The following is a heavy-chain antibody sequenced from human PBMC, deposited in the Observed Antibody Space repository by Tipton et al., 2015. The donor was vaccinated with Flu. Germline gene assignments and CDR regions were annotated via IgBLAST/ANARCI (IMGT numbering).Heavy chain of an antibody. Sequence: LSLSCAVYGGSFSGYYWSWIRQPPGKGLEWIGEINHSGSTNYNPSLKSRVTISVDTSKNQFSLKLSSVTAADTAVYYCARGGRTTVTPDYWGQGTLVTVSS. CDR2: INHSGST. CDR1: GGSFSGYY. CDR3: ARGGRTTVTPDY. D-gene: IGHD4-11*01. J-gene: IGHJ4*02. V-gene: IGHV4-34*01.